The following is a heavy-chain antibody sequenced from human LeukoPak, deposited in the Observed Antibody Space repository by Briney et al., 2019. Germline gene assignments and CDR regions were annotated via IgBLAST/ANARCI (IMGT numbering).Heavy chain of an antibody. J-gene: IGHJ3*02. D-gene: IGHD3-22*01. V-gene: IGHV1-46*03. CDR1: GYTFTGYY. CDR3: ARDRLATADSSGSHEVRAFDI. CDR2: INPSGGST. Sequence: ASVKVSCKASGYTFTGYYMHWVRQAPGQGLEWMGIINPSGGSTSYAQKFQGRVTMTRDTSTSTVYMELSSLRSEDTAVYYCARDRLATADSSGSHEVRAFDIWGQGTMVTVSS.